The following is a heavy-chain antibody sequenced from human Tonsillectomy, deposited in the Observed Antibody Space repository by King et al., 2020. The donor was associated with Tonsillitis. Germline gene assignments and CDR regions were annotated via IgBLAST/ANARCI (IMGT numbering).Heavy chain of an antibody. CDR2: INPNSGGP. CDR1: GYTFTGYY. J-gene: IGHJ4*02. V-gene: IGHV1-2*02. CDR3: ARDLGSGWYFDY. Sequence: QLVQSGAEVKKPGASVKVSCKASGYTFTGYYMPWVRQAPGQGLEWMGWINPNSGGPNHSQKFQGRVTMTRDTSISTAYMELSRLRSDDTAVYYCARDLGSGWYFDYWGQGTLVTVSS. D-gene: IGHD6-19*01.